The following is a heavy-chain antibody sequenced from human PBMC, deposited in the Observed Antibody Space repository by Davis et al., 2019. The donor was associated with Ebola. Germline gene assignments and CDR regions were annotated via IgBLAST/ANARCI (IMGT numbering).Heavy chain of an antibody. CDR1: GLTFSNDI. D-gene: IGHD3/OR15-3a*01. J-gene: IGHJ4*01. CDR2: INSRNSV. Sequence: GESLKISCSASGLTFSNDIMNWVRQAPGKGLEWVSSINSRNSVNYADSVKGRFTISRDNIGNSLYLQMSSLRAEDTAVYFCFGLVVMGPYYFDYWGHGTQVTVSS. CDR3: FGLVVMGPYYFDY. V-gene: IGHV3-69-1*01.